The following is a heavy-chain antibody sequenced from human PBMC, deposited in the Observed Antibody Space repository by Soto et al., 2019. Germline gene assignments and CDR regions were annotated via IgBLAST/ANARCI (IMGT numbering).Heavy chain of an antibody. J-gene: IGHJ5*02. CDR3: AREGAIVPRFFDP. CDR1: GFSLSTNGVG. V-gene: IGHV2-5*01. CDR2: IYWNDDK. D-gene: IGHD1-26*01. Sequence: QITLKESGPTLVKPTEPLTLICTFSGFSLSTNGVGVGWIRQPPGEALEGLALIYWNDDKRYSPSLQSRLTITKDTSKHQVVFTMTNLDPVDTATYYCAREGAIVPRFFDPWGQGILVTVSS.